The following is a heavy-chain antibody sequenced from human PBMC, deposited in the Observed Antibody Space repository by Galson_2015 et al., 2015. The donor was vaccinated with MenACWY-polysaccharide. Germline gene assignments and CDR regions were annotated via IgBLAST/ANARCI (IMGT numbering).Heavy chain of an antibody. CDR2: LGVSGRT. J-gene: IGHJ4*02. D-gene: IGHD6-13*01. CDR3: VKMGGQELANYYFNK. V-gene: IGHV3-23*01. Sequence: SLRLSCAVSGFSPSNYDMNWVRQAPGKGLEWVSELGVSGRTNYADSVKGRFTISRDNSKNTVFLQMNSLRAEDTAVYYCVKMGGQELANYYFNKWGQGTLITVS. CDR1: GFSPSNYD.